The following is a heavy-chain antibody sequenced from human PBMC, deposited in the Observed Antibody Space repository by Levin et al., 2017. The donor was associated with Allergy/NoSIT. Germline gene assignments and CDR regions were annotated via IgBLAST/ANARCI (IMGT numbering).Heavy chain of an antibody. D-gene: IGHD6-6*01. Sequence: ETLSLTCAVSGFAFSAYAMHWVRQAPGKGLEWVSIISGSGGFTYYADSVKGRFTSSRDNSGNMVYLQLNNLRAEDTAVYYCAKVRSSSSNYLEYWGHGALVAVSS. CDR2: ISGSGGFT. CDR3: AKVRSSSSNYLEY. V-gene: IGHV3-23*01. J-gene: IGHJ4*01. CDR1: GFAFSAYA.